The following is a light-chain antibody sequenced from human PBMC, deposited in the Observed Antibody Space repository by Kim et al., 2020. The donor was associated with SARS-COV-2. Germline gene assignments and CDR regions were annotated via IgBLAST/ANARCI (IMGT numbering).Light chain of an antibody. J-gene: IGLJ3*02. V-gene: IGLV4-60*03. Sequence: QPVLTQSSSASASLGSSVKITCTLSGGHTNYIIAWYQQQPGKAPRYLMNVESSGNYNTGSGVPDRFSGSTSGADHYLTISNLQSEDEADYYCETWGTDIWVFGGGTQLTVL. CDR1: GGHTNYI. CDR3: ETWGTDIWV. CDR2: VESSGNY.